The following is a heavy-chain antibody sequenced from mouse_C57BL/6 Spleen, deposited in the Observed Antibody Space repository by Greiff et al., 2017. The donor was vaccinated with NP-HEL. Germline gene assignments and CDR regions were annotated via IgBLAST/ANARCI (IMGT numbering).Heavy chain of an antibody. CDR1: GYAFSSSW. Sequence: VQLQQSGPELVKPGASVKISCKASGYAFSSSWMNWVKQRPGKGLEWIGRIYPGDGDTNYNGKFKGKATLTADKSSSTAYMQLSSLTSEDSAVYCCGRLNGYYPWGQGTLVTVSA. CDR2: IYPGDGDT. V-gene: IGHV1-82*01. CDR3: GRLNGYYP. D-gene: IGHD2-3*01. J-gene: IGHJ3*01.